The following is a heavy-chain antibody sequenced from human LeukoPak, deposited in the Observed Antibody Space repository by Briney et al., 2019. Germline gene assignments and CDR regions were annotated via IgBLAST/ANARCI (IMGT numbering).Heavy chain of an antibody. CDR3: ARIPPYGSGSYSYYGMDV. D-gene: IGHD3-10*01. CDR1: VGNLTSYA. V-gene: IGHV1-69*06. Sequence: GSSVKVSCKASVGNLTSYAISWVRQAPGQGLAWMGGIIPIFGTANYAQKFQGRVTITADKSTSTAYMELSSLRSEDTAVYYCARIPPYGSGSYSYYGMDVWGKGTTVTVSS. J-gene: IGHJ6*04. CDR2: IIPIFGTA.